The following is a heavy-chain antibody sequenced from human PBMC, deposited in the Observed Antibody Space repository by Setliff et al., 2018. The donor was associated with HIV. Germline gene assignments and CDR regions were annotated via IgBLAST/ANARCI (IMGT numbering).Heavy chain of an antibody. V-gene: IGHV3-23*03. J-gene: IGHJ1*01. CDR3: ARGDPPDPSPTEYFQH. CDR1: GFTFSSYA. CDR2: IYSGGSST. Sequence: GSLRLSCAASGFTFSSYAMSWVRQAPGKGLEWVSVIYSGGSSTYYADSVKGRFTISRDNSKNTLYLQMGSLRAEDMAVYYCARGDPPDPSPTEYFQHWGQGTLVTVSS.